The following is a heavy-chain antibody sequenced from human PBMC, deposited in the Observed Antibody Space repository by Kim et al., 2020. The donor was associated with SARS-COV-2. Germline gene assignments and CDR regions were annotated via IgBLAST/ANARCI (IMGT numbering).Heavy chain of an antibody. D-gene: IGHD4-17*01. J-gene: IGHJ4*02. CDR3: ARTYGGNYIAYFDY. Sequence: YADSVKGQFTISRDNSKNTRYLQMNSLRAEDTAVYYCARTYGGNYIAYFDYWGQGTLVTVSS. V-gene: IGHV3-30*01.